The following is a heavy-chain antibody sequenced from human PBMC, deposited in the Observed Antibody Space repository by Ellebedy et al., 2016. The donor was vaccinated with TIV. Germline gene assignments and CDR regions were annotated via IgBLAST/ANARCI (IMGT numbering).Heavy chain of an antibody. CDR3: ARGQYSNYDVSIITFMDV. CDR2: ISGSGGST. J-gene: IGHJ6*02. Sequence: GESLKISCAASGFTFSSYAMSWVRQAPGKGLEWVSAISGSGGSTYYADSVKGRFTISRDNSKNTLYLQMNGLRAEDTAVYYCARGQYSNYDVSIITFMDVWGQGTTVTVSS. CDR1: GFTFSSYA. V-gene: IGHV3-23*01. D-gene: IGHD4-11*01.